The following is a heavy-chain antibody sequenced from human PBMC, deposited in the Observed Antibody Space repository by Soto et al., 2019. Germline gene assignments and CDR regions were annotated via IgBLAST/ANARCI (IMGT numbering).Heavy chain of an antibody. CDR1: GFTFSSNG. Sequence: QVQLVESGGGVVQPGRSLRLSCAASGFTFSSNGMHWVRQAPGKGLEWVAVVSNDGSHTSYADSAKGRFTISRDNSKNTLYLQMNSLRAEDSGIYYCTKGCSSSSNCYIIDYWGQGALVPVSS. CDR2: VSNDGSHT. CDR3: TKGCSSSSNCYIIDY. J-gene: IGHJ4*02. V-gene: IGHV3-30*18. D-gene: IGHD2-15*01.